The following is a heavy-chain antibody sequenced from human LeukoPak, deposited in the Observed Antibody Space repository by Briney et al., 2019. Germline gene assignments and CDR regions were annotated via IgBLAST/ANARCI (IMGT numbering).Heavy chain of an antibody. CDR2: INPNSGGT. CDR3: ARWAPYCSSTSCPFYFDY. J-gene: IGHJ4*02. CDR1: GYTFTGYF. V-gene: IGHV1-2*02. D-gene: IGHD2-2*01. Sequence: ASVKVSCKASGYTFTGYFIHWLRQAPGQGLEWMGWINPNSGGTNYEQKFQGRVTMTRDTSMSTAYMELSSLRSDDTAVYFCARWAPYCSSTSCPFYFDYWGQGTLVTVSS.